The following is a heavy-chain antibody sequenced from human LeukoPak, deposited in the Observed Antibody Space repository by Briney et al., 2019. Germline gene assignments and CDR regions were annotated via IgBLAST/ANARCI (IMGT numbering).Heavy chain of an antibody. CDR3: ARVTGYMTEDYFDY. CDR1: GGSISSSSYY. Sequence: PSETLSLTCTVSGGSISSSSYYWGWIRQPPGKGLEWIGSIYYSGSTYYNPSLKSRVTTSVDTSKNQFSLRLSSVTAADTAVYYCARVTGYMTEDYFDYWGQGTLITVSS. J-gene: IGHJ4*02. CDR2: IYYSGST. V-gene: IGHV4-39*07. D-gene: IGHD6-13*01.